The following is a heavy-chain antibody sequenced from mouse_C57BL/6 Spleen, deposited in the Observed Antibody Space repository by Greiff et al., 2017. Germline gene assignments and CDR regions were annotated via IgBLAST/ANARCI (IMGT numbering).Heavy chain of an antibody. J-gene: IGHJ3*01. CDR3: ARGDYAGFAY. Sequence: EVQLQQSGPELVKPGASVKISCKASGYSFTGYYMNWVKQSPEKSLEWIGEINPSTGGTTYNQKFKAKATLTVDKSSSTAYMQLKSLTSEDSAVYYCARGDYAGFAYWGQGTLVTVSA. V-gene: IGHV1-42*01. D-gene: IGHD2-4*01. CDR2: INPSTGGT. CDR1: GYSFTGYY.